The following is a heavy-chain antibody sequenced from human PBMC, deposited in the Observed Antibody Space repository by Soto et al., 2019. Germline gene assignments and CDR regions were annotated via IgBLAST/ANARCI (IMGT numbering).Heavy chain of an antibody. D-gene: IGHD3-16*02. CDR2: IYWDDDK. V-gene: IGHV2-5*02. Sequence: QITLKESGPTLVKPTQTLTLTCTFSGFSLSTSGVGVGWIRQPPGKALEWLALIYWDDDKRYSPSLKSRLTITKDTAKNQVVLTMNNMDPVDTATYYCAHLAPPNCDYIWGSYRYYYFDYWGQGTLVTVSS. CDR3: AHLAPPNCDYIWGSYRYYYFDY. J-gene: IGHJ4*02. CDR1: GFSLSTSGVG.